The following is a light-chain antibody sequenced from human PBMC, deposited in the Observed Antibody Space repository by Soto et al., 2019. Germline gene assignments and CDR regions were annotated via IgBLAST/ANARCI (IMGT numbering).Light chain of an antibody. V-gene: IGLV1-40*01. CDR3: QSYDSSLSGVV. CDR1: SSNIGAGYD. CDR2: GNS. J-gene: IGLJ2*01. Sequence: QSVLTQPPSVSGAPGQRVTISCTGSSSNIGAGYDVHWYQQLPGTAPKLLIYGNSNRPSGVPDRFSGSKSGTSASLAITGLRAEDEADYYGQSYDSSLSGVVFGGGPQLTVL.